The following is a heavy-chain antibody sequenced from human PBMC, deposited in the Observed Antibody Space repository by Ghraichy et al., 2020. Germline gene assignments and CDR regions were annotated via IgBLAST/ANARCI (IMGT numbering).Heavy chain of an antibody. CDR3: ARDWNAVPYDILTGYDPYYYYGMDV. J-gene: IGHJ6*02. CDR1: GGTFSSYA. Sequence: SVKVSCKASGGTFSSYAISWVRQAPGQGLEWMGGIIPIFGTANYAQKFQGRVTITADESTSTAYMELSSLRSEDTAVYYCARDWNAVPYDILTGYDPYYYYGMDVWGQETTVTVSS. V-gene: IGHV1-69*13. CDR2: IIPIFGTA. D-gene: IGHD3-9*01.